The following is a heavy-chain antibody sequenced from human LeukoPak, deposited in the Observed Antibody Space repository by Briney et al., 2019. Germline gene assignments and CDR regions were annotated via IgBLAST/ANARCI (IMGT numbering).Heavy chain of an antibody. J-gene: IGHJ4*02. Sequence: SETLSLTCTVSGCSISSYYWSWIRQPPGKGLEWIGYIYYSGSTNYNPSLKSRVTISVDTSKNQFSLKLSSVTAADTAVYYCARDANYYDSSGYYLFDYWGQGTLVTVSS. V-gene: IGHV4-59*01. CDR3: ARDANYYDSSGYYLFDY. CDR2: IYYSGST. D-gene: IGHD3-22*01. CDR1: GCSISSYY.